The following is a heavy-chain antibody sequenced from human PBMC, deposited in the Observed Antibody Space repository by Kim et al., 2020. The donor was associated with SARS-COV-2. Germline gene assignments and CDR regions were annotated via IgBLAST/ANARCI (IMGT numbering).Heavy chain of an antibody. CDR2: VSAYNGKT. V-gene: IGHV1-18*01. CDR1: GYTFTSYG. J-gene: IGHJ6*02. CDR3: ARAVMTAVTVDYYYGVDV. D-gene: IGHD4-4*01. Sequence: ASVKVSCKASGYTFTSYGISWVRQAPGQGLEWMGWVSAYNGKTKYAQKLQGRVTMTTDTSTSTAYMELRSLRSDDTAVYYCARAVMTAVTVDYYYGVDVWGPRTTVTVSS.